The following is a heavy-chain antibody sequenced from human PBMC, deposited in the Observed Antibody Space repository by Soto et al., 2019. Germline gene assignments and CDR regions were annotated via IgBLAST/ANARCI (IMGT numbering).Heavy chain of an antibody. J-gene: IGHJ6*02. CDR3: ARDPPVRIVRTRYYYGMDV. CDR1: GFTFRDFG. D-gene: IGHD1-26*01. Sequence: GGSLRLSCAASGFTFRDFGMHWVRQAPGKGLEWVAVMSYDGSNELYVDSVKGRFTISRDNSKNTLYLQMNSLRAEDTAVYYCARDPPVRIVRTRYYYGMDVWGQGTTVTVSS. CDR2: MSYDGSNE. V-gene: IGHV3-30*03.